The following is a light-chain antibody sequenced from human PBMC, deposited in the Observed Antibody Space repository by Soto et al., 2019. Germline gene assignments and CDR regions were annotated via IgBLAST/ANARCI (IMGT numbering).Light chain of an antibody. CDR1: QSISSW. CDR2: DAS. V-gene: IGKV1-5*01. J-gene: IGKJ1*01. CDR3: QQYKSYSWT. Sequence: DIQMTQSPSTLSASVGDRVTITCRASQSISSWLAWYQQKPGKAPKLLIYDASSLESGVPSRFSGSGSGTEFTLTISSLQPADFATYYCQQYKSYSWTFGQGTKVEIK.